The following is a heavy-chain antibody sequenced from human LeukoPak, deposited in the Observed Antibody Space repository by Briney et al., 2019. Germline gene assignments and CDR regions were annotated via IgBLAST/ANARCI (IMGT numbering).Heavy chain of an antibody. Sequence: ASVKVSCKAPGYTLSSYGISWVRQAPGQGLKWMGWISGYNANAKYAQKLQGRVTMTTDTSTSTVLMELRSLRSDDTAVYYCARDTYDFLTGRYSGSGGDYWGQGTLVTVSS. V-gene: IGHV1-18*01. CDR1: GYTLSSYG. J-gene: IGHJ4*02. D-gene: IGHD3-9*01. CDR3: ARDTYDFLTGRYSGSGGDY. CDR2: ISGYNANA.